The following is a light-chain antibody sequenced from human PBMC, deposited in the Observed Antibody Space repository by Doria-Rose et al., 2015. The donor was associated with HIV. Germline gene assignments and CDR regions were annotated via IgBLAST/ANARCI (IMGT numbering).Light chain of an antibody. V-gene: IGKV3-20*01. Sequence: TQSPGTLSLSPGERATLSCRASQSFSSTCLAWYQQKPGQAPSLLIYDGSTRATGIPDRFSASGSGTDFTLTINRLEPEDFAPYYCLQYGTSWTFGQGIKVEI. CDR3: LQYGTSWT. CDR1: QSFSSTC. J-gene: IGKJ1*01. CDR2: DGS.